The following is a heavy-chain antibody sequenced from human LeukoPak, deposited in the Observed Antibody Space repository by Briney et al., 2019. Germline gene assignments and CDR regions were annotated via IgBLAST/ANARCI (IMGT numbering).Heavy chain of an antibody. V-gene: IGHV4-59*01. D-gene: IGHD2-2*01. CDR1: GDSINDYY. Sequence: SETLSLTCTVSGDSINDYYWTWIRQPPGKRLEWIGYIYYSGTTTYNPSLRSRVTISLDTSKNQFSLKLSSVTAADTAVYYCARRFCSSAGCHRTFNYSDPWGQGTLVTVSS. J-gene: IGHJ5*02. CDR2: IYYSGTT. CDR3: ARRFCSSAGCHRTFNYSDP.